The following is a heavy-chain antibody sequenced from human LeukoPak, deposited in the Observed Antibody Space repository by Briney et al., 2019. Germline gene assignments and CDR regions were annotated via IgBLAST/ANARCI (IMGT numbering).Heavy chain of an antibody. Sequence: SETLSLTCTVSGGSISSYYWSWIRQSPGKGLEWIGYIYHSGSTNYNPSLKSRVTISVDTPKNQFSLKLSSVTAADTAVYYCASVDTAMVSDYWGQGTLVTVSS. D-gene: IGHD5-18*01. J-gene: IGHJ4*02. CDR3: ASVDTAMVSDY. V-gene: IGHV4-59*01. CDR2: IYHSGST. CDR1: GGSISSYY.